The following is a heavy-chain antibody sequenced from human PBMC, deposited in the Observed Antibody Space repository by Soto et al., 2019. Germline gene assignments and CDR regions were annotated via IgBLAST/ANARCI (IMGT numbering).Heavy chain of an antibody. J-gene: IGHJ4*02. V-gene: IGHV1-69*13. CDR3: ARGLDYYGSGRDGDFDY. D-gene: IGHD3-10*01. CDR1: GGTFSSYA. CDR2: IIPIFGTA. Sequence: SVKVSCKASGGTFSSYAISWVRQAPGQGLEWMGGIIPIFGTANYAQKFQGRVTITADESTSTAYMELSSLRSEDTAVYYCARGLDYYGSGRDGDFDYWGQGTLVTVSS.